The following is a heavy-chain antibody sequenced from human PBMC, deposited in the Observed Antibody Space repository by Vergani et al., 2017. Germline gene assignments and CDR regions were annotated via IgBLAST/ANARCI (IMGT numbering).Heavy chain of an antibody. CDR3: ARGRYCSGGSCFRWFDP. J-gene: IGHJ5*02. V-gene: IGHV1-2*02. CDR1: GYTFTGYY. CDR2: INPNSGGT. Sequence: QVQLVQSGAEVKKPGASVTVSCKASGYTFTGYYMHWVRQAPGQGLEWMGWINPNSGGTNYAQKFQGRVTMTRDTSISTAYMELSRLRSDDTAVYYCARGRYCSGGSCFRWFDPWGQGTLVTVSS. D-gene: IGHD2-15*01.